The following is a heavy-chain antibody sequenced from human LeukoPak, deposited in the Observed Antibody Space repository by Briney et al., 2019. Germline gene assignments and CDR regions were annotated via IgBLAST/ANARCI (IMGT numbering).Heavy chain of an antibody. D-gene: IGHD4-17*01. CDR2: IYHSGST. Sequence: SETLSLTCTVSGYSISSGYYWGWIRQPPGKGLEWIGSIYHSGSTYYNPSLKSRVTISVDTSKNQFSLKLSSVTAADTAVYYCARQASDYGDYVSWFDPWGQGTLVTASS. J-gene: IGHJ5*02. CDR3: ARQASDYGDYVSWFDP. CDR1: GYSISSGYY. V-gene: IGHV4-38-2*02.